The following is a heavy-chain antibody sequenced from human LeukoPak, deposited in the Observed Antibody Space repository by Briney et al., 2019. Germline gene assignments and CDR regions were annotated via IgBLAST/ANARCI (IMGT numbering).Heavy chain of an antibody. J-gene: IGHJ4*02. CDR3: ARLDDYADY. V-gene: IGHV4-39*01. CDR2: IYYSGST. Sequence: SETLSLTCTVSGGSLSSNSYYWVWIRQPPGKGLEWIGSIYYSGSTYYNPSLKSRVTISVDTSKNQFSLKLRSVTAADTAVYYCARLDDYADYWGQGTLVTVSS. D-gene: IGHD2-2*03. CDR1: GGSLSSNSYY.